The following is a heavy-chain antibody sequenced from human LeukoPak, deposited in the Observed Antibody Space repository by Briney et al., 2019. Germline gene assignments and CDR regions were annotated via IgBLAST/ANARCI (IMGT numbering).Heavy chain of an antibody. D-gene: IGHD1-26*01. Sequence: GGSLRLSCATSGFTFTIYAMNWVRQAPGKGLEWVSAISHSGGRTYYADPVKGRFTISRDNSKNTLYLQMNSLRAEDTAVYYCAQAPEYSGTYYTFDSWGQGTLVTVSS. CDR2: ISHSGGRT. V-gene: IGHV3-23*01. J-gene: IGHJ4*02. CDR3: AQAPEYSGTYYTFDS. CDR1: GFTFTIYA.